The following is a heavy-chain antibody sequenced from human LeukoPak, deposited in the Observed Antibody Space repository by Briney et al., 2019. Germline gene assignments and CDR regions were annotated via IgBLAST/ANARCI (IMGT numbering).Heavy chain of an antibody. D-gene: IGHD6-19*01. CDR3: ARGRNRSSGWFY. J-gene: IGHJ4*02. Sequence: ASVKVSCKASGYTFTSYDINWVRQATGQGLEWMGWMNPNSGNTGYARKFQGRVTMTRNTSISTAYMELSSLRSEDTAVYYCARGRNRSSGWFYWGQGTLVTVSS. CDR1: GYTFTSYD. V-gene: IGHV1-8*01. CDR2: MNPNSGNT.